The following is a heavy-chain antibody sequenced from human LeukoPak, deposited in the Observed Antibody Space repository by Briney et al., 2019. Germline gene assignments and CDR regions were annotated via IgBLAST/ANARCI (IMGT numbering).Heavy chain of an antibody. CDR1: GGSFSGYY. D-gene: IGHD3-10*01. CDR3: ARRDDYGSGSYYFDY. Sequence: SSETLSLTCAVYGGSFSGYYWSWIRQPPGKGLEWIGEINHSGSTNYNPSLKSRVTISVDTSKNQFSLKLSSVTAADTAVYYCARRDDYGSGSYYFDYWGQGTLVTVSS. V-gene: IGHV4-34*01. CDR2: INHSGST. J-gene: IGHJ4*02.